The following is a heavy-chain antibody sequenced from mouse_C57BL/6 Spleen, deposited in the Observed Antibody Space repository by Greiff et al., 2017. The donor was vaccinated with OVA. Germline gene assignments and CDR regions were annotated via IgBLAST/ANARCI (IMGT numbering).Heavy chain of an antibody. CDR2: ISSGGDYI. D-gene: IGHD4-1*01. CDR1: GFTFSSYA. Sequence: EVNVVESGEGLVKPGGSLKLSCAASGFTFSSYAMSWVRQTPEKRLEWVAYISSGGDYIYYADTVKGRFTISRDNARNTLYLQMSSLKSEDTAMYYCTREEGTGTNYFDYWGQGTTLTVSS. V-gene: IGHV5-9-1*02. CDR3: TREEGTGTNYFDY. J-gene: IGHJ2*01.